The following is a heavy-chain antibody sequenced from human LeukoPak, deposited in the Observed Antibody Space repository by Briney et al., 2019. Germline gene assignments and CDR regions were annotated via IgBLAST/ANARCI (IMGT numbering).Heavy chain of an antibody. V-gene: IGHV1-18*01. D-gene: IGHD3-3*01. CDR3: ARVHTLYYDFWSGYFAIQNNWFDP. CDR1: GYTFTSYG. J-gene: IGHJ5*02. CDR2: ISAYNGNT. Sequence: GASVKVSCKASGYTFTSYGISWVRQAPGQGLEWMGWISAYNGNTNYAQKRQGRVTMTTDTSTSTAYMELRSLRSDDTAVYYCARVHTLYYDFWSGYFAIQNNWFDPWGQGTLVTVSS.